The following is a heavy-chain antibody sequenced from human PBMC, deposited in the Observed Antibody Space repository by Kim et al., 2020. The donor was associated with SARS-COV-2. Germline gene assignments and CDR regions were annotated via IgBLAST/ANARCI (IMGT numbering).Heavy chain of an antibody. J-gene: IGHJ4*02. D-gene: IGHD3-22*01. CDR1: GFTFSTYG. Sequence: GGSLRLSCAASGFTFSTYGMHWVRQAPGKGLEWVAVISYDGSNKYYVDSVKGRFTISRDNSKNTLYLQMNSLRAEDTAVYYCAKDRSPYSSGYYYLGYWGQGTLVTVSS. CDR3: AKDRSPYSSGYYYLGY. V-gene: IGHV3-30*18. CDR2: ISYDGSNK.